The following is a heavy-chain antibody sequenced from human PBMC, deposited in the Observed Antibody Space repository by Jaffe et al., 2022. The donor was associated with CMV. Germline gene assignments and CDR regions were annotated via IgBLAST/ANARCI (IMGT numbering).Heavy chain of an antibody. CDR1: GFSFSTYE. V-gene: IGHV3-48*03. D-gene: IGHD3-22*01. Sequence: EVQLVESGGGLVQPGGSLRLSCEASGFSFSTYEMNWVRQAPGKGLEWVSYISSSGSSIYYAGSVKGRFTISRDNAKNSLYLQMNSLRAEDTAVYYCARDLGEESSSYSAFDHWGQGTPVNVSS. CDR3: ARDLGEESSSYSAFDH. J-gene: IGHJ4*02. CDR2: ISSSGSSI.